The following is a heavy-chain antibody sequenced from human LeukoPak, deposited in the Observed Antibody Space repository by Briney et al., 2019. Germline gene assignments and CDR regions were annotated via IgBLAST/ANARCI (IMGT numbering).Heavy chain of an antibody. D-gene: IGHD1-14*01. CDR3: ARDSTTGAFDI. V-gene: IGHV4-61*02. CDR1: GGSISSGSYN. CDR2: IYTSGST. J-gene: IGHJ3*02. Sequence: TLSLTCTVSGGSISSGSYNWSWIRQPPGKGLEWIGRIYTSGSTNYNPSLKSRVTISVDTSKNQFSLKLSSVTAADTAVYYCARDSTTGAFDIWGQGTMVTVSS.